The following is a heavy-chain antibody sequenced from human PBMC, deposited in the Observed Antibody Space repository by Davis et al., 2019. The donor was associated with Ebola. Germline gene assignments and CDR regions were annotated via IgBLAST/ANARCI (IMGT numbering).Heavy chain of an antibody. Sequence: PGGSLRLSCAASGFTFSDYYMSWIRQAPGKGLEWVSYISSSSSYTNYADSVKGRFTISRDNAKNSRYLQMNSLRAEDTAVYYCARVLTTVTTTYGMDVWGQGTTVTVSS. J-gene: IGHJ6*02. CDR2: ISSSSSYT. V-gene: IGHV3-11*06. D-gene: IGHD4-17*01. CDR1: GFTFSDYY. CDR3: ARVLTTVTTTYGMDV.